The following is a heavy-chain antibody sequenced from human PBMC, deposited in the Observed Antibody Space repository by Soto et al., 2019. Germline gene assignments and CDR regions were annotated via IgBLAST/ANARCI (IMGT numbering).Heavy chain of an antibody. Sequence: GGSLRLSCAASGFTVSSNYMSWVRQAPGKGLEWVSVIYSCGSTYYADSVKGRFTISRDNSKNTLYLQMNSLRAEDTAVYYCAKREGNTYGLFHWGQGTLVTVSS. J-gene: IGHJ4*02. CDR3: AKREGNTYGLFH. D-gene: IGHD5-18*01. CDR2: IYSCGST. CDR1: GFTVSSNY. V-gene: IGHV3-66*03.